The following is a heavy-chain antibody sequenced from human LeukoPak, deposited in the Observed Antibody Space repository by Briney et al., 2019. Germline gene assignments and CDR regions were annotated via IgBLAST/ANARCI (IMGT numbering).Heavy chain of an antibody. CDR1: GGSISSYY. CDR3: ARVSLLLWFGELSPDGWFDP. J-gene: IGHJ5*02. Sequence: SETLSPTCTVSGGSISSYYWSWIRQPPGKGLEWIGYIYYSGSTNYNPSLKSRVTISVDTSKNQFSLKLSSVTAADTAVYYCARVSLLLWFGELSPDGWFDPWGQGTLVTVSS. V-gene: IGHV4-59*01. D-gene: IGHD3-10*01. CDR2: IYYSGST.